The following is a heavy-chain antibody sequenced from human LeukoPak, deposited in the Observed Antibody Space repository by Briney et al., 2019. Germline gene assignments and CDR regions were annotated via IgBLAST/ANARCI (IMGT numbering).Heavy chain of an antibody. V-gene: IGHV3-74*01. Sequence: GGSLRLSCAASGFTFTSYAMNWVRQAPGKGLEWVSRINSDGSSTSYADSVKGRFTISRDNAKNTLYLQMNSLRAEDTAVYYCAKCTTSSGWYNWFDPWGQGTLVTVSS. CDR2: INSDGSST. D-gene: IGHD6-19*01. CDR1: GFTFTSYA. CDR3: AKCTTSSGWYNWFDP. J-gene: IGHJ5*02.